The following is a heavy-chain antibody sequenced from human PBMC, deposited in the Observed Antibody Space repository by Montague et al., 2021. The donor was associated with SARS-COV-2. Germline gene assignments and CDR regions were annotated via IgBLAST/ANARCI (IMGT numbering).Heavy chain of an antibody. Sequence: SETLSLTCTVSGGSISSSVYYWGWIRQPPGKGLEWIGSIYYSGSTYHNPSLKSRVTISVDTSKNQFSLKLSSVTAADTAVYYCARHSGGSVNLYDISGPLDNWGQGTMVTVSS. CDR1: GGSISSSVYY. CDR3: ARHSGGSVNLYDISGPLDN. J-gene: IGHJ4*02. CDR2: IYYSGST. V-gene: IGHV4-39*01. D-gene: IGHD3-22*01.